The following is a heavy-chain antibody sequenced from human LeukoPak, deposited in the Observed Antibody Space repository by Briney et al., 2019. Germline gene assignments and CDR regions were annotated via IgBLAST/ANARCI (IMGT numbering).Heavy chain of an antibody. D-gene: IGHD6-19*01. CDR2: IYHSGST. CDR3: ARHASVDGNWPRPLDY. J-gene: IGHJ4*02. CDR1: GGSISSSPYY. Sequence: SETLSLTCTVSGGSISSSPYYWGWIRQPPGKGLEWFGNIYHSGSTYYNPSLKTQVTISVATSKNQSSLQLTSETAADTAVYYCARHASVDGNWPRPLDYWGQGSLVTVSS. V-gene: IGHV4-39*01.